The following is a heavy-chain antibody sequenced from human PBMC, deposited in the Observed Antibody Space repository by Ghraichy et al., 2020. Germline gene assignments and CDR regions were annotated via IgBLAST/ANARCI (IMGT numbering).Heavy chain of an antibody. CDR1: GFTFSDYY. CDR3: AGGRSGTYYFDH. V-gene: IGHV3-11*05. CDR2: ISSSSYT. D-gene: IGHD1-26*01. J-gene: IGHJ4*02. Sequence: LSLTCAASGFTFSDYYMIWIRQAPGKGLEWVSYISSSSYTNYADSVKGRFTISRDNAKNSLYLQMSNLRGEDTAVYYCAGGRSGTYYFDHWGQGTQVTVSS.